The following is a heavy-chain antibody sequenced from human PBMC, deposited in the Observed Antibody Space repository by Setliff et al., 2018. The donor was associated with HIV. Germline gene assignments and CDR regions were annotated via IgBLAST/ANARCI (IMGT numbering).Heavy chain of an antibody. CDR1: GFTFSSYE. D-gene: IGHD3-10*01. CDR3: ARDSSMNLWFGEYKNAFDI. Sequence: GGSLRLSCAASGFTFSSYEMNWVRQAPGKGLEWVSYISGSGSAMYYADSVEGRFTISRDNAKNSLYLQMNSLRAEDTAVYYCARDSSMNLWFGEYKNAFDIWGQGTMVTVSS. CDR2: ISGSGSAM. V-gene: IGHV3-48*03. J-gene: IGHJ3*02.